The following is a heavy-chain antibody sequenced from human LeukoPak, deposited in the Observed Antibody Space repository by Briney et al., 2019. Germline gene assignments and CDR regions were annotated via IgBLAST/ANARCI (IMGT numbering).Heavy chain of an antibody. CDR2: IYSGGGT. CDR1: GFTVSSNY. Sequence: GALRLSCAASGFTVSSNYMMWVRQAPEKGLEWVSVIYSGGGTYFADSVKGRFTMSRDNSKNTVYLQTKSLRVEDTAVYYCARPSRGAAAGYWGQGTLVTVSS. CDR3: ARPSRGAAAGY. J-gene: IGHJ4*02. V-gene: IGHV3-66*04. D-gene: IGHD6-13*01.